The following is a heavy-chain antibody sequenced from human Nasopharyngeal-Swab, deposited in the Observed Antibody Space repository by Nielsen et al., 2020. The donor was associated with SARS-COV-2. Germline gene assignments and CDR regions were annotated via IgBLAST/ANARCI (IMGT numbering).Heavy chain of an antibody. V-gene: IGHV3-11*01. D-gene: IGHD3-3*01. CDR1: GFTFSDYY. CDR2: ISSSGSTI. Sequence: GESLKISCVASGFTFSDYYMSWIRQAPGKGLEWVSYISSSGSTIYYADSVKGRFTISRDNAKNSLYLQMNSLRAEDTAVYYCAREGFLEWFNYYGMDVWGQGTTVTVSS. J-gene: IGHJ6*02. CDR3: AREGFLEWFNYYGMDV.